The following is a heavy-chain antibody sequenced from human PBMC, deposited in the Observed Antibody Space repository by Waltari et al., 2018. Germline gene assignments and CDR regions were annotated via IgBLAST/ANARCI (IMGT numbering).Heavy chain of an antibody. CDR1: GGSFSSSS. D-gene: IGHD2-21*01. V-gene: IGHV3-21*01. Sequence: MQLQESGPGLVKPSENLSLTCAISGGSFSSSSFHWDWVRQAPGKGLEWVSSISTSGAYIYYADSVKGRFSISRDNAKNSLYLQMNSVKAEDTAVYYCGGGTYCGSDCYVDNWGQGTLVTVSS. CDR2: ISTSGAYI. CDR3: GGGTYCGSDCYVDN. J-gene: IGHJ4*02.